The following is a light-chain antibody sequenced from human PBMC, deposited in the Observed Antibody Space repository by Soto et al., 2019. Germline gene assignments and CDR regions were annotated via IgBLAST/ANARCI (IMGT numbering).Light chain of an antibody. CDR3: AAWDDSLEGVV. Sequence: QSVLTQPPSASGTPGQRVTISCSGSSSNIGSNPVSWYQHLPGTAPKVLIFTNNQRPSGVPDRVSGSKSGTSASLAINGLRSEDEAHYYCAAWDDSLEGVVLGGGTKLTVL. CDR2: TNN. CDR1: SSNIGSNP. V-gene: IGLV1-44*01. J-gene: IGLJ3*02.